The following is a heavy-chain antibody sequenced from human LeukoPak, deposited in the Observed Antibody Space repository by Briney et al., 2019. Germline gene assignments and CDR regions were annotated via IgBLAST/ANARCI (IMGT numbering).Heavy chain of an antibody. J-gene: IGHJ3*02. CDR2: ISGSGGST. CDR1: GFTFSSYA. CDR3: AKDDTSELVGATTVGAFDI. D-gene: IGHD1-26*01. V-gene: IGHV3-23*01. Sequence: GGSLRLSCAASGFTFSSYAMSWVRQAPGKGLEWVSAISGSGGSTYYADSVKGRFTISRDNSKNTLYLQMNSLRAEDTAVYYCAKDDTSELVGATTVGAFDIWGQGTMLSVSS.